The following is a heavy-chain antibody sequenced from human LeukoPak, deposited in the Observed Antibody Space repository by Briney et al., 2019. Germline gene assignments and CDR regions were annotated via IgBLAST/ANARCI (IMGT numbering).Heavy chain of an antibody. CDR2: IYYSGST. Sequence: PSETLSLTCTVSGGSISSSSYYWSWIRQPPGKGLEWIGYIYYSGSTNYNPSLKSRVTISVDTSKNQFSLKLSSVTAADTAVYYCANPMIGIWGQGTMVTVSS. D-gene: IGHD3-22*01. V-gene: IGHV4-61*05. CDR3: ANPMIGI. CDR1: GGSISSSSYY. J-gene: IGHJ3*02.